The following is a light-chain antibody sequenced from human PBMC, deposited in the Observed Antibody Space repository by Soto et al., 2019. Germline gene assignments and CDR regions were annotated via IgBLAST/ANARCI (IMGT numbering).Light chain of an antibody. CDR2: NNN. Sequence: LTQPPSASGTPGQRVTISCSGGSSNIGTNAVNWYQQLPGTAPKLLIYNNNQRPSGVPDRFSGSKSGTSASLAISGLQSEDEADYYCAAWDDSLNGYVFGTGTKLTVL. J-gene: IGLJ1*01. V-gene: IGLV1-44*01. CDR3: AAWDDSLNGYV. CDR1: SSNIGTNA.